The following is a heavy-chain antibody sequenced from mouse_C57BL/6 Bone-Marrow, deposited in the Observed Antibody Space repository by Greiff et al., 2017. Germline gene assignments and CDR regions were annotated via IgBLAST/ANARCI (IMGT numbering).Heavy chain of an antibody. CDR1: GYTFTSYW. Sequence: VQLHQSGAELVKPGASVKMSCKASGYTFTSYWITWVKQRPGQGLEWIGDIYPGSGSTNYNEKFKSKATLTVDTSSSTAYMQLSSLTSEDSAVYYCARGLYAMDYWGQGTSVTVSS. V-gene: IGHV1-55*01. J-gene: IGHJ4*01. CDR3: ARGLYAMDY. CDR2: IYPGSGST.